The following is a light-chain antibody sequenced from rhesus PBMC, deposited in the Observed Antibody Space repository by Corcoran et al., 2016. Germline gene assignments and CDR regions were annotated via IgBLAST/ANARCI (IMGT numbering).Light chain of an antibody. J-gene: IGKJ1*01. V-gene: IGKV3-10*01. CDR1: QSVSSY. CDR2: GAS. Sequence: QVILTQSPATLSLAPGERATLSCRASQSVSSYLAWYQQKPGQAPRLLIYGASTRATGIPDRFSGRGYGTDLPLTIRSMRPEDGRVDYCYKHSSGWTFGQGTKVEIK. CDR3: YKHSSGWT.